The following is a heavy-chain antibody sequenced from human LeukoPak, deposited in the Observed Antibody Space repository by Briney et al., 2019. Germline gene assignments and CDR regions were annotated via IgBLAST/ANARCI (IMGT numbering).Heavy chain of an antibody. CDR2: IYTSGST. V-gene: IGHV4-4*07. Sequence: SETLSLTCTVSGGSISSYYWSWIRQPAGKGLEWIGRIYTSGSTNYNPSLKSRVTMSVDTSKSQFSLKLSSVTAADTAVYYCARDKGYCSGGSCQRYYYDSSGYENWFDPWGQGTLVTVSS. CDR1: GGSISSYY. CDR3: ARDKGYCSGGSCQRYYYDSSGYENWFDP. D-gene: IGHD2-15*01. J-gene: IGHJ5*02.